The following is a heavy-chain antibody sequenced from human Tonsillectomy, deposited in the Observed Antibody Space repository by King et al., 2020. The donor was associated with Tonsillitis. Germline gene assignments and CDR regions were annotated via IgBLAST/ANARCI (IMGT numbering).Heavy chain of an antibody. D-gene: IGHD6-13*01. CDR2: IRPYNGYT. CDR3: ARDIGAAAGTSPGY. Sequence: VQLVESGAEVKRPGASVKVSCKASGYTFTSYGISWGRQAPGQGLEWMGWIRPYNGYTNYAQKLQGRVTMTTDTSTSTAYMDLRSLRSDDTAVYYCARDIGAAAGTSPGYWGQGTLVTVSS. CDR1: GYTFTSYG. V-gene: IGHV1-18*01. J-gene: IGHJ4*02.